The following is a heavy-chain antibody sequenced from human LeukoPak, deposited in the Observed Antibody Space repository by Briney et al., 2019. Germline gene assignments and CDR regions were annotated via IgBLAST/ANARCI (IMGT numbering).Heavy chain of an antibody. CDR3: ARDKSTSKYAFDI. V-gene: IGHV3-33*01. J-gene: IGHJ3*02. Sequence: VQPGRSLRLSCAASGFTFSSYGMHWVRQAPGKGLEWVAVIWYDGSNKYYADSVKGRFTISRDNSKNTLYLQMNSLRAEDTAVYYCARDKSTSKYAFDIWGQGTMVTVSS. CDR1: GFTFSSYG. CDR2: IWYDGSNK.